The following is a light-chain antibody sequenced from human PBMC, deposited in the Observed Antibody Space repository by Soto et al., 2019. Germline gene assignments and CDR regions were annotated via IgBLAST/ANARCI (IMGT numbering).Light chain of an antibody. V-gene: IGKV3-20*01. CDR1: QSVSSN. J-gene: IGKJ1*01. CDR3: QQYGSSPT. CDR2: GAS. Sequence: IVMTQSPATLSVSPGERATLSCRASQSVSSNLAWYQQKPGQAPRLLIYGASNRATGIPDRFSGSGSGTDFTLTISRLEPEDFAVYYCQQYGSSPTFGQGTKVDI.